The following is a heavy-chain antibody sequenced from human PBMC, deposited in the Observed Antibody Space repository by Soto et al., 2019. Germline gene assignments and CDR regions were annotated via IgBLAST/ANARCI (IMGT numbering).Heavy chain of an antibody. CDR1: GFTVSSNY. CDR2: IYSGGST. V-gene: IGHV3-53*01. CDR3: ASCSGGSCQLKY. J-gene: IGHJ4*02. D-gene: IGHD2-15*01. Sequence: HPGGSLRLSCAASGFTVSSNYMSWVRQAPGKGLEWVSVIYSGGSTYYADSVKGRFTISRDNSKNTLYLQMNSLRAEDTAVYYCASCSGGSCQLKYWGQGTLVTVSS.